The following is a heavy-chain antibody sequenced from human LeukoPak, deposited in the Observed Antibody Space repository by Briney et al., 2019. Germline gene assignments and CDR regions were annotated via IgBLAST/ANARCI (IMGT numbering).Heavy chain of an antibody. J-gene: IGHJ4*02. CDR3: ARVARPADRGRGPIDY. V-gene: IGHV3-21*01. Sequence: PGGSLRLSCAASGITFSSYTMNWVRQAPGKGLEWVSSISSSSYYIYYADSVKGRFTISRDNAKNSLYLQMNSLRAEDTAVYYCARVARPADRGRGPIDYWGQGALVTVSS. CDR2: ISSSSYYI. CDR1: GITFSSYT. D-gene: IGHD1-14*01.